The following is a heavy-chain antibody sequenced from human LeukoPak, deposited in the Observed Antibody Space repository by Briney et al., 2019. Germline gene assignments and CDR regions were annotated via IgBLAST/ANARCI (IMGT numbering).Heavy chain of an antibody. CDR3: ALIQTTVTVVFDY. J-gene: IGHJ4*02. Sequence: HPGGSLRLSCAASGFTVSSNYMSWVRQAPGKGLEWVSVIYSGSSTYYADSVKGRFTISRDNSKNTLYLQMNSLRAEDTAVYYCALIQTTVTVVFDYWGQGTLVTVSS. D-gene: IGHD4-17*01. V-gene: IGHV3-53*01. CDR2: IYSGSST. CDR1: GFTVSSNY.